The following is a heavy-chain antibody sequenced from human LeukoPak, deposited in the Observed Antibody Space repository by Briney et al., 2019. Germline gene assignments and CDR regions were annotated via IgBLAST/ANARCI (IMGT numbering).Heavy chain of an antibody. CDR3: ARRGRAAGKDGGYDYWYFDN. V-gene: IGHV4-59*08. CDR1: GGSISSYH. D-gene: IGHD5-12*01. Sequence: SETLSLTCTVSGGSISSYHWSWVRQPPGKGLEWSGYISDSGSTNYTPSLKIRLSMSVDTSRDRFSLKLSSVTAAGTAVYYWARRGRAAGKDGGYDYWYFDNWGQGTLVTVSS. CDR2: ISDSGST. J-gene: IGHJ4*02.